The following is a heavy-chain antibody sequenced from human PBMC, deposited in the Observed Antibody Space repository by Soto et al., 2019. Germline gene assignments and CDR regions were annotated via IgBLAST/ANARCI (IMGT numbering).Heavy chain of an antibody. CDR1: GFTFSSYA. J-gene: IGHJ4*01. D-gene: IGHD1-1*01. CDR3: AKGRGQNWNFDY. Sequence: EVQLLESGGGSLQPGGSLRLSCAASGFTFSSYAMHWVRRPPGKGLEWVSSISGSGGTAYYADSVKGRFSISRDSLVNTLYLQMXXXRXXXXXVYYCAKGRGQNWNFDYWGXGTLVTVSP. CDR2: ISGSGGTA. V-gene: IGHV3-23*01.